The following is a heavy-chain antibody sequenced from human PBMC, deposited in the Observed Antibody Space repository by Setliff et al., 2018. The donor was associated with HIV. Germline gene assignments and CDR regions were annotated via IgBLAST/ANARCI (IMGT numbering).Heavy chain of an antibody. CDR2: ISAYNGNT. Sequence: ASVKVSCKASGYTFTNYGISWVRQAPGQGLEWMGWISAYNGNTNYAQKLQDRVTMTTDTSTSTAYMELRSLRSDDPAVYYCARILVGVDVAFDIWGQGKMVTV. CDR3: ARILVGVDVAFDI. D-gene: IGHD1-26*01. CDR1: GYTFTNYG. V-gene: IGHV1-18*01. J-gene: IGHJ3*02.